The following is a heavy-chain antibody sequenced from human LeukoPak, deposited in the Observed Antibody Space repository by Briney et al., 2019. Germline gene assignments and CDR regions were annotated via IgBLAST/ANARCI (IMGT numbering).Heavy chain of an antibody. J-gene: IGHJ4*02. D-gene: IGHD3-10*01. CDR3: ARVRVNFMGFGENYDY. CDR2: IYYSGST. Sequence: SETLSLTCTVSGGSISSSSYYWGWIRQPPGKGLEWIGSIYYSGSTYYNPSLKSRVTISVDTSKNQFSLKLSSVTAADTAVYYCARVRVNFMGFGENYDYWGQGTLVTVSS. CDR1: GGSISSSSYY. V-gene: IGHV4-39*07.